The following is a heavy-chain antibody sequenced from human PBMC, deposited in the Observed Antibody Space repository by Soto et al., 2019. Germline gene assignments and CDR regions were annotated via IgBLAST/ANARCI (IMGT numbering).Heavy chain of an antibody. CDR1: GFTFSSYG. D-gene: IGHD5-18*01. CDR3: ARGVGYSYGYTYYYYGMDV. V-gene: IGHV3-30*03. J-gene: IGHJ6*02. Sequence: QVQLVESGGGVVQPGRSLRLSCAASGFTFSSYGMHWVRQAPGKGLEWVAVISYDGSNKYYADSVKGRFTISRDNAKNSLYLQMNSLRAEDTAVYYCARGVGYSYGYTYYYYGMDVWGQGTTVTVSS. CDR2: ISYDGSNK.